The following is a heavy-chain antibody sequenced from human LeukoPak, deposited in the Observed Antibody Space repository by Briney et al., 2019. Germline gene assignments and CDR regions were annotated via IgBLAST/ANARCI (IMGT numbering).Heavy chain of an antibody. Sequence: GGSLRLSCAASGFTVSSNYMSWVRQAPGKGLEWVSVIYSGGSTYYAGSVKGRFTISRDNSKNTLYLQMNSLRAEDTAVYYCARGYYYGSGVFDYWGQGTLVTVSS. D-gene: IGHD3-10*01. CDR2: IYSGGST. V-gene: IGHV3-66*01. CDR1: GFTVSSNY. J-gene: IGHJ4*02. CDR3: ARGYYYGSGVFDY.